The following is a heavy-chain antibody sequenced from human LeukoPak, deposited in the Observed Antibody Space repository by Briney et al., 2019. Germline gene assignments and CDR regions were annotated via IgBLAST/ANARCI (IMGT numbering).Heavy chain of an antibody. J-gene: IGHJ4*02. CDR1: GLSVSGNF. V-gene: IGHV3-53*01. CDR3: ASWPVGWYGEDS. Sequence: GGSLRLSCAATGLSVSGNFMSWVRQAPGKGLEWVSVIYGGGSTYYADSVKGRFTISRDTPKNTLYLQMNSLRVEDTAVYYCASWPVGWYGEDSWGQGTLVTVSS. CDR2: IYGGGST. D-gene: IGHD6-19*01.